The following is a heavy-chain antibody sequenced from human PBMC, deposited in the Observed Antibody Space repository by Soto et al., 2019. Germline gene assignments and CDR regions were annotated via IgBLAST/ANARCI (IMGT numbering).Heavy chain of an antibody. CDR3: ATTGTPALRYYYYGMDV. V-gene: IGHV3-21*01. CDR1: GFTFSSYS. D-gene: IGHD1-1*01. J-gene: IGHJ6*02. Sequence: PGGSLRLSCAASGFTFSSYSMNWVRQAPGKGLEWVSSISSSSSYIYYADSVKGRFTISRDNAKNSLYLQMNSLRAEDTAVYYRATTGTPALRYYYYGMDVWGQGTTVTVSS. CDR2: ISSSSSYI.